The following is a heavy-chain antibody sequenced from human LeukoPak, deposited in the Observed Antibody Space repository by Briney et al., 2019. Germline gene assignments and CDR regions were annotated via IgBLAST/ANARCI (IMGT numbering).Heavy chain of an antibody. CDR2: FDPEDGET. D-gene: IGHD3-3*01. CDR3: ATDLLRFLEWSKPVGY. V-gene: IGHV1-24*01. Sequence: ASVKVSCKVSGYTLTELSMHWVRQAPGKGLEWMGGFDPEDGETIYAQKFQGRVTMTEDTSTDTAYMELSSLRSEDTAVYYCATDLLRFLEWSKPVGYWGQGTLVTVSS. J-gene: IGHJ4*02. CDR1: GYTLTELS.